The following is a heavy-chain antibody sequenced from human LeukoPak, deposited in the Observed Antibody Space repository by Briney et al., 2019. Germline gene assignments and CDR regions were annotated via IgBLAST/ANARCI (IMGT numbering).Heavy chain of an antibody. D-gene: IGHD6-6*01. J-gene: IGHJ4*02. Sequence: GGSLRLSCAASGFTFSSYSMNWVRQAPGKGLEWVSSISSSSSYIYYADSVKGRFTIPRDNAKNSLYLQMNSPRAEDTAVYYCARLPYLYSSSFSFFDYWGQGTLVTVSS. CDR3: ARLPYLYSSSFSFFDY. CDR1: GFTFSSYS. V-gene: IGHV3-21*01. CDR2: ISSSSSYI.